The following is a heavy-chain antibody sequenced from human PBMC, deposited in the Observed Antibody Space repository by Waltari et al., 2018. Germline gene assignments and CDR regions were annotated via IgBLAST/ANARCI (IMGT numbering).Heavy chain of an antibody. J-gene: IGHJ4*02. D-gene: IGHD6-13*01. V-gene: IGHV4-34*01. CDR1: GGSFSGYS. CDR2: MNYSGST. CDR3: ARFIAAAGNRGRFDI. Sequence: QVQLQQWGAGLLKPSETLSLTCAVYGGSFSGYSWTWIRQPPGKGLEGIGEMNYSGSTTYNPSLQTRVTISVDTSKNHVALKRSSVTAAATAVYYWARFIAAAGNRGRFDIWGQGTLVTVSS.